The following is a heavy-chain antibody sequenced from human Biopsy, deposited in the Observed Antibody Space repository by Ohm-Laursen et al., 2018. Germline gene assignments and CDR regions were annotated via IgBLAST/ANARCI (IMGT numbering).Heavy chain of an antibody. CDR2: IHYTGHI. D-gene: IGHD5-12*01. Sequence: SDTLSLTCTVSGDTISTYYWNWIRQTPGKGLEWIGYIHYTGHIRINPSLNSRATISVDTSKDQFSLKLSSLAAADTAIYYCARNRVDVVKVTTIDWNFDLWGRGTLVTVSS. CDR1: GDTISTYY. J-gene: IGHJ2*01. CDR3: ARNRVDVVKVTTIDWNFDL. V-gene: IGHV4-59*08.